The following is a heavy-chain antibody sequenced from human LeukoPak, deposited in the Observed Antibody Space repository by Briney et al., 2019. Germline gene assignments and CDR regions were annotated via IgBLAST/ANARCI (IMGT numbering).Heavy chain of an antibody. V-gene: IGHV4-38-2*02. D-gene: IGHD3-3*01. CDR2: IYHSGST. Sequence: SDTLSLTCTVSGYSISIGYYWGWIRQPPGKGLEWIGSIYHSGSTYYNPSLKSRVTISVDTSKNQFSLKLSSVTAADTAVYYCARESYYDFWSGPSDYWGQGTLVTVSS. CDR1: GYSISIGYY. CDR3: ARESYYDFWSGPSDY. J-gene: IGHJ4*02.